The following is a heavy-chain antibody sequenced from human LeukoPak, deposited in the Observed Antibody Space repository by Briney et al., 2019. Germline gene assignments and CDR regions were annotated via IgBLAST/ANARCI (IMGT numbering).Heavy chain of an antibody. J-gene: IGHJ2*01. Sequence: ASVKVSCKVSGYTLTELSMHWVRQAPGKGLEWMGGFDPEDGETIYAQKFQGRVTMTEDTSTDTAYMELSSLRSEDTAVYYCARDRGGDGLFWDWYFDLWGRGTLVTVSS. V-gene: IGHV1-24*01. CDR2: FDPEDGET. CDR3: ARDRGGDGLFWDWYFDL. CDR1: GYTLTELS. D-gene: IGHD5-24*01.